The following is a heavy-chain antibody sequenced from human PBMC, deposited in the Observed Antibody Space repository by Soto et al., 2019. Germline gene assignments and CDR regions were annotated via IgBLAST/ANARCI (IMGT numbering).Heavy chain of an antibody. CDR1: VFIFTSYT. CDR3: ARSPLAASPAPERHYDL. J-gene: IGHJ2*01. Sequence: GGSLRLSCAASVFIFTSYTMNWVRQAPGGGLEWVSSISPNSDYIYDSDSVKGRFTISRDNAKYSLFLQMNILRPEDTAVYYCARSPLAASPAPERHYDLWGRGTLVTVSS. D-gene: IGHD2-15*01. CDR2: ISPNSDYI. V-gene: IGHV3-21*06.